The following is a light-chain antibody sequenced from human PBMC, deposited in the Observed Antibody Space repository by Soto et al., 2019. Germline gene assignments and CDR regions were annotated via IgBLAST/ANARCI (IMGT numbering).Light chain of an antibody. CDR1: QSLLHSNGYNY. CDR3: VQALQISLT. V-gene: IGKV2-28*01. Sequence: DIVMTQSPLSLPVTPGEPASISCRSSQSLLHSNGYNYLDWYLQKPGQSPQLLVYLGSNRASGVHDRFSGSGSGTDFPLKISRVEAADVGVYYCVQALQISLTFGGGTKVELK. CDR2: LGS. J-gene: IGKJ4*01.